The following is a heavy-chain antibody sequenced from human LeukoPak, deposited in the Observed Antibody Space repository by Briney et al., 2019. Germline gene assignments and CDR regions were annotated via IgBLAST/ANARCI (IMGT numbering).Heavy chain of an antibody. CDR3: ARGHCSGGSCSFDY. J-gene: IGHJ4*02. Sequence: PGGSLRLSCAASGFTFDDYGMSWVRQAPGKGLEWVSGINWNGGSTGYAASVKGRFTISRDNAKNSLYLQMNSLRAEDTALYYCARGHCSGGSCSFDYWGQGTLVTVSS. V-gene: IGHV3-20*04. D-gene: IGHD2-15*01. CDR2: INWNGGST. CDR1: GFTFDDYG.